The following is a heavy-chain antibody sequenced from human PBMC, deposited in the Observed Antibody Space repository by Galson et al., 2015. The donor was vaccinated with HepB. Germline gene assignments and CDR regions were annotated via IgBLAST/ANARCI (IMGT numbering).Heavy chain of an antibody. CDR3: ARVSSSEISYLYYFEY. CDR2: ISSRGGTV. CDR1: GFTFSSYS. D-gene: IGHD1-26*01. J-gene: IGHJ4*02. Sequence: SLRLSCAASGFTFSSYSMNWVRQAPGKGLEWVSYISSRGGTVYYADSVKGRFTISRDNANNSLYLQMNNLRAEDTAVYFCARVSSSEISYLYYFEYWGQGTLVTVFS. V-gene: IGHV3-48*01.